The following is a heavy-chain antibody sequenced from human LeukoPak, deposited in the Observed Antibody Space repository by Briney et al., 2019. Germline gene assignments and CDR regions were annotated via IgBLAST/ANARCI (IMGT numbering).Heavy chain of an antibody. CDR3: AREDYGDYNGSKGFDY. J-gene: IGHJ4*02. CDR1: GGTFSSYA. CDR2: IIPIFGTA. Sequence: GASVKVSCKASGGTFSSYAISWVRQAPGQGLEWMGGIIPIFGTANYARKFQGRVTITTDESTSAAYMELRSLRSEDTAVYYCAREDYGDYNGSKGFDYWGQGTLVTVSS. D-gene: IGHD4-17*01. V-gene: IGHV1-69*05.